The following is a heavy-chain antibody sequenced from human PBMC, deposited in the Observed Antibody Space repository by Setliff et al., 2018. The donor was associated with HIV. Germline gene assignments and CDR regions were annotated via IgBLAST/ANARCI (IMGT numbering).Heavy chain of an antibody. V-gene: IGHV3-48*04. J-gene: IGHJ6*01. CDR1: GFTFSNYA. CDR2: INAESGT. D-gene: IGHD3-16*01. CDR3: ARSGRQDVGPYYYLDV. Sequence: GSLRLSCAASGFTFSNYAMNWVRQAPGKGPEWVAYINAESGTYYADSVKGRFTISRDTARNSLYLQMGSLRAEDTALYYCARSGRQDVGPYYYLDVWGKGTTVTVSS.